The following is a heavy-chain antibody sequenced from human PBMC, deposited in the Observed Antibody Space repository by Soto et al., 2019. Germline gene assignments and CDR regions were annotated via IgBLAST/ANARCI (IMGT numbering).Heavy chain of an antibody. CDR1: GYNFTTYY. V-gene: IGHV1-46*01. CDR3: ARGSGYCTTKTCYFFAFAL. D-gene: IGHD3-22*01. Sequence: QVQLVQSGAEVTKPGASVTISCKASGYNFTTYYFHWVRRAPGHGLESMGIISPDCRGSIYAKNLQSSITMTRDTSTSTVYLQLSSPRPEDTAVYFCARGSGYCTTKTCYFFAFALWGQGTLVTVSP. CDR2: ISPDCRGS. J-gene: IGHJ5*02.